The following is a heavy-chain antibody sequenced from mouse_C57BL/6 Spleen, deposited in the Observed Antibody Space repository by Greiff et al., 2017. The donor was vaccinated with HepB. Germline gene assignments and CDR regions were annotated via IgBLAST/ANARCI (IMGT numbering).Heavy chain of an antibody. CDR1: GYAFSSYW. D-gene: IGHD1-1*01. Sequence: VQLQQSGAELVKPGASVKISCKASGYAFSSYWMNWVKQRPGKGLEWIGQIYPGDGDTNYNGKFKGKATLTADKSSSTYYMQLSSLTSEASAVYFCASPAYGSIWDYWGQGTTLTVSS. CDR3: ASPAYGSIWDY. V-gene: IGHV1-80*01. J-gene: IGHJ2*01. CDR2: IYPGDGDT.